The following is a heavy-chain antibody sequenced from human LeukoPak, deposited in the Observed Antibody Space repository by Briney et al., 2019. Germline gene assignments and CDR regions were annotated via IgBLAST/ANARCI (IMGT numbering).Heavy chain of an antibody. CDR3: ARGDYGGYSGPYYFDY. CDR1: GFTFSSYA. D-gene: IGHD5-12*01. J-gene: IGHJ4*02. V-gene: IGHV3-48*04. CDR2: ISSSGSTI. Sequence: GRSLRLSCAASGFTFSSYAMSWVRQAPGKGLEWVSYISSSGSTIYYADSVKGRFTISRDNAKNSLYLQMNSLRAEDTAVYYCARGDYGGYSGPYYFDYWGQGTLVTVSS.